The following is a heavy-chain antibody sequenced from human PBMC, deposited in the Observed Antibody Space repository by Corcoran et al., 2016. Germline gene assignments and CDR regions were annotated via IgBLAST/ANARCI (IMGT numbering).Heavy chain of an antibody. CDR1: GGSISSSSYY. V-gene: IGHV4-39*07. CDR3: ARGIAVSLVDY. CDR2: IYYSGGT. Sequence: QLQLQESGPGLVKPSETLSLTCTVSGGSISSSSYYWGWIRQPPGKGLEWIGSIYYSGGTYYNPSLKSRVTISVDTSKNQFYLKLSSVTAADTAVYYCARGIAVSLVDYWGQGTLVTVSS. D-gene: IGHD6-19*01. J-gene: IGHJ4*02.